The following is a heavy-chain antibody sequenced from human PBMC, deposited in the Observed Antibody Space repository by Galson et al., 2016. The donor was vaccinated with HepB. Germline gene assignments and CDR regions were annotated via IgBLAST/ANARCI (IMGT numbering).Heavy chain of an antibody. V-gene: IGHV6-1*01. Sequence: CAISGDSVSSDSTAWNWIRQSPSGRLEWLGRTYYRSKWYVSSALSVKSRLTINADTSKNQLSLQLNSVTPEDTAVYYCARLEDRNGFDYWGQGTLVTVSA. CDR2: TYYRSKWYV. CDR1: GDSVSSDSTA. CDR3: ARLEDRNGFDY. J-gene: IGHJ4*02.